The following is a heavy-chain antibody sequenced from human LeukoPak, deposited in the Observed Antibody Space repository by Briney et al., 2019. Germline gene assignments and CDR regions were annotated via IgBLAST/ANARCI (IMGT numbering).Heavy chain of an antibody. CDR2: INPNSGGT. CDR3: ARSPDEQWLVPSFGFDY. J-gene: IGHJ4*02. Sequence: ASVKVSCKASGYTFTGYYMHWVRQAPGQGLEWMGWINPNSGGTNYAQKFQGRVTMTRDTSISTAYMELSRLRSDDTAVYYCARSPDEQWLVPSFGFDYWGQGTLVTVSS. CDR1: GYTFTGYY. D-gene: IGHD6-19*01. V-gene: IGHV1-2*02.